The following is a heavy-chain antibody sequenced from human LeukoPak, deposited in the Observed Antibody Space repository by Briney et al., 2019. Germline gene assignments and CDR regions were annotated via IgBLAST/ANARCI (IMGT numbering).Heavy chain of an antibody. CDR1: GGTFSSYA. CDR2: IIPIFGTA. D-gene: IGHD3-3*01. CDR3: ARDAGGIFGVSSIDY. J-gene: IGHJ4*02. Sequence: SVKVSCQASGGTFSSYAISWVRQAPGQGLEWMGRIIPIFGTANYAQKFQGRVTITTDESTRTAYMEVSSLRSEDTAVYYCARDAGGIFGVSSIDYWGQGTLVTVCS. V-gene: IGHV1-69*05.